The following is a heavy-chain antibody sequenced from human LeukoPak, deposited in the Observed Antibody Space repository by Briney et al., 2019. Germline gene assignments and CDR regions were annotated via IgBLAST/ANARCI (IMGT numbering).Heavy chain of an antibody. D-gene: IGHD5-12*01. CDR3: ARAIVATITDYYYYMDV. CDR1: GGSISTGDYY. CDR2: IYSSGRT. J-gene: IGHJ6*03. V-gene: IGHV4-61*02. Sequence: PSETLSLTCTVSGGSISTGDYYWSWIRQPAGKALEWVGRIYSSGRTNYAPSLKSRVTISIDTSKNQFSLKLSSVTAADTAVYYCARAIVATITDYYYYMDVWGKGTTVTISS.